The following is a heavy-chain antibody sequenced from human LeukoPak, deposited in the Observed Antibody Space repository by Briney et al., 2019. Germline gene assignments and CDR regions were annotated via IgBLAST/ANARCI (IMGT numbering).Heavy chain of an antibody. CDR2: INHSGST. D-gene: IGHD3-22*01. Sequence: GSLRLSCAASGFTFSSYAMSWIRQPPGKGLEWIGEINHSGSTNYNPSLKSRVTISVDTSKNQFSLKLSSVTAADTAVYYCARGRNYYDSSGYYYIGKYYFDYWGQGTLVTVSS. CDR3: ARGRNYYDSSGYYYIGKYYFDY. V-gene: IGHV4-34*01. J-gene: IGHJ4*02. CDR1: GFTFSSYA.